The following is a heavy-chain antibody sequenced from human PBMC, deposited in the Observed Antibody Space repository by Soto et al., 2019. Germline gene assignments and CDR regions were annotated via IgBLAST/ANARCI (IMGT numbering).Heavy chain of an antibody. CDR3: ARKQWVVPNWFDP. J-gene: IGHJ5*02. CDR2: MYHTGST. D-gene: IGHD6-19*01. Sequence: QVQLQESGPGLVKPSGTLSLTCAVSGGSISSSYWWSWVRQPPGKGLEWIGEMYHTGSTNYNPSLKNRVTISVDKSKNQFSLRVSSVTAEDTAVYYCARKQWVVPNWFDPWGQGILVTVSS. V-gene: IGHV4-4*02. CDR1: GGSISSSYW.